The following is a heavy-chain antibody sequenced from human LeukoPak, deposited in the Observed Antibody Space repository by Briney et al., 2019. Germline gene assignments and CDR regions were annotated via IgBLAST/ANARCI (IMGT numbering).Heavy chain of an antibody. Sequence: SVKVSCKASGGTFSSYAISWVRQAPGQGLEWMGRIIPIFGTANYAQKFQGRVTITTDESTSTAYMELSSLRSEDTAVYYCARGRTYYYGSGLPQGAFDIWGQGTMVTVSS. D-gene: IGHD3-10*01. V-gene: IGHV1-69*05. CDR3: ARGRTYYYGSGLPQGAFDI. CDR2: IIPIFGTA. CDR1: GGTFSSYA. J-gene: IGHJ3*02.